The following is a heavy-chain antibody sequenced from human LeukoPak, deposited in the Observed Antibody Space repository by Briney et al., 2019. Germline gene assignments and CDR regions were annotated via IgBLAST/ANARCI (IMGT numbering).Heavy chain of an antibody. D-gene: IGHD3-22*01. CDR2: IYTSGST. V-gene: IGHV4-4*09. Sequence: SETLSLTCTVSGGSISSYYWSWLRQPPGKGLEWIGYIYTSGSTNYNPSLKSRVTISVDTSKNQFSLKLSSVTAADTAVYYCARHVEYYYDSSGYYVDAFDIWGQGTMVTVSS. CDR1: GGSISSYY. J-gene: IGHJ3*02. CDR3: ARHVEYYYDSSGYYVDAFDI.